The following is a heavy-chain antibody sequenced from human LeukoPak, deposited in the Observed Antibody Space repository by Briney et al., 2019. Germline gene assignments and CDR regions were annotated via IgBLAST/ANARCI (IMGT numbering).Heavy chain of an antibody. CDR3: AKGPNFGSWRAVDY. CDR1: DSSFRSHV. Sequence: TGGSLRLSCAASDSSFRSHVMSWVRQTLEKGLEWVSSIAGDGASFYADSVRGRFTISRDKSQNILYLQMNSLRADDTAIYYCAKGPNFGSWRAVDYWGQGSLVTVSS. CDR2: IAGDGAS. J-gene: IGHJ4*02. V-gene: IGHV3-23*01. D-gene: IGHD3-10*01.